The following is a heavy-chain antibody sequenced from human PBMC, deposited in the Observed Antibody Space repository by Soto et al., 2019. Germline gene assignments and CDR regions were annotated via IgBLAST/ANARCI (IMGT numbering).Heavy chain of an antibody. CDR3: AHRLYGTGQAWDFGYFDY. J-gene: IGHJ4*02. V-gene: IGHV2-5*02. Sequence: QITLKESGPTLVKPTQALTLTCTFSGFSLTTSGVGVGWIRQPPGGALEWFALIYWDDNKRYSPSLKNRLTIAKDTSKNQVVLTMTNMDPVDTATYYCAHRLYGTGQAWDFGYFDYWGQGNLVTVSS. CDR1: GFSLTTSGVG. CDR2: IYWDDNK. D-gene: IGHD2-8*02.